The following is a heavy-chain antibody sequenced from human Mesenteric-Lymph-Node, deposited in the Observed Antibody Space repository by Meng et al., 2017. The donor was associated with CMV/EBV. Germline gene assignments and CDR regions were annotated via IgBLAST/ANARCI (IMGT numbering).Heavy chain of an antibody. CDR3: ARVTYYDFWSGYYMPVGPETNLYYFDY. Sequence: WIRQHPGKGLELFGYLYYSGSTYYNPSLKSRVTISVDTSKNQFSLKLSSVTAADTAVYYCARVTYYDFWSGYYMPVGPETNLYYFDYWGQGTLVTVSS. V-gene: IGHV4-31*02. J-gene: IGHJ4*02. D-gene: IGHD3-3*01. CDR2: LYYSGST.